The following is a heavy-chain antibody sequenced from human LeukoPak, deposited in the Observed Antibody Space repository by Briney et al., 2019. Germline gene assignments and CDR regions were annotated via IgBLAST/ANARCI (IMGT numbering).Heavy chain of an antibody. CDR1: GFTVSSNY. V-gene: IGHV3-66*01. D-gene: IGHD3-22*01. J-gene: IGHJ4*02. CDR2: IYSGGST. CDR3: ARVPIIHYYDSRAPNDY. Sequence: GSLRLSCAASGFTVSSNYMSWVRQAPGKGLEWVSVIYSGGSTYYADSVKGRFTISRDNSKNTLYLQMNSLRAEDTAVYYCARVPIIHYYDSRAPNDYWGQGTLVTVSS.